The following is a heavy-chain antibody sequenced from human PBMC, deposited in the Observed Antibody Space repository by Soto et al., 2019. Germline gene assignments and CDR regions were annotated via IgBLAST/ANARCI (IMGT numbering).Heavy chain of an antibody. D-gene: IGHD3-16*01. V-gene: IGHV3-30*18. CDR3: AKDHGGIETDYYCYYGMDV. CDR1: GFTFSSYG. Sequence: GVSLRLSCAASGFTFSSYGMHWVRQAPGKGLEWEAVISYDGSNKYYADSVKGRFTISRDNSNNTLYLQMNSLRAEDTAVYYCAKDHGGIETDYYCYYGMDVWCQGTTVTVSS. CDR2: ISYDGSNK. J-gene: IGHJ6*02.